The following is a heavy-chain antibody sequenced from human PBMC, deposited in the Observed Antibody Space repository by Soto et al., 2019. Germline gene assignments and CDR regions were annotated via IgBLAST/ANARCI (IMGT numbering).Heavy chain of an antibody. CDR3: AREARYYYDSSGYSEFDY. V-gene: IGHV4-30-4*01. D-gene: IGHD3-22*01. CDR2: IYYSGST. Sequence: QVQLQESGPGLVKPSQTLSLTCTVSGGSISSGDYYWSWIRQPPGKGLEWIGYIYYSGSTYYNPSLKSRVTISVDTSKNQFSLKLSSVTAADTAVYYCAREARYYYDSSGYSEFDYWCQGTLVTVSS. J-gene: IGHJ4*02. CDR1: GGSISSGDYY.